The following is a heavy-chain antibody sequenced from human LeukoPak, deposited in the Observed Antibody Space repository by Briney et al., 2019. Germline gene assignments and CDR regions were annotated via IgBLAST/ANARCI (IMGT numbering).Heavy chain of an antibody. Sequence: PGGSLRLSCAASGFTFSDYYMSWIRQAPGKGLEWVSYISSSGSTIYYADSVKGRFTISRDNAKNSLYLQMNSLRAEDTAVYYCAREAYYDFWSGYYIERYYFDYWGQGTLVTVSS. CDR3: AREAYYDFWSGYYIERYYFDY. CDR1: GFTFSDYY. J-gene: IGHJ4*02. CDR2: ISSSGSTI. V-gene: IGHV3-11*01. D-gene: IGHD3-3*01.